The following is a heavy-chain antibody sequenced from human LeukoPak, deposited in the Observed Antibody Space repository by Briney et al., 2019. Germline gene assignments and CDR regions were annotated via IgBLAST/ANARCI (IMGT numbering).Heavy chain of an antibody. CDR2: IIPMFGVA. D-gene: IGHD3-22*01. CDR1: GGTFSNYA. V-gene: IGHV1-69*10. Sequence: SVKVSCKASGGTFSNYAISWVRQGPGQGLGWVGGIIPMFGVANFAQKFQCRVTITTDKSTSIAYMELSSLRSEDTAVYYCSRDSPTNYYDAGWGQGTLVTVSS. J-gene: IGHJ4*02. CDR3: SRDSPTNYYDAG.